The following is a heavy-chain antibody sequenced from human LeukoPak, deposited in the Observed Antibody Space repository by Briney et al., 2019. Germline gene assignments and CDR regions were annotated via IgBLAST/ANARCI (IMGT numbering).Heavy chain of an antibody. V-gene: IGHV1-69*05. CDR2: IIPIFGTA. J-gene: IGHJ4*02. Sequence: SVQVSCKASGGTFSSYAISWVRQAPGQGLEWMGRIIPIFGTANYAQKFQGRVTITTDESTSTAYMELSSLRSEDTAVYYCARDLPMLHLIMGYWGQGTLVTVSS. CDR1: GGTFSSYA. CDR3: ARDLPMLHLIMGY. D-gene: IGHD2-2*01.